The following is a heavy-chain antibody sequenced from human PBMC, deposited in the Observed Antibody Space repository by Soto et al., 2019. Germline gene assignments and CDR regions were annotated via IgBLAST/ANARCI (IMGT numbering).Heavy chain of an antibody. CDR1: GFTFSSYA. V-gene: IGHV3-30-3*01. D-gene: IGHD3-22*01. Sequence: GGSLRLSCAASGFTFSSYAMHWVRQAPGKGLEWVAVISYDGSNKYYADSVKGRFTISRDNSKNTLYLQMNSLRAEDTAVYYCARDKGHSSGYSPYAKGYGMDVWGQGTTVTVSS. J-gene: IGHJ6*02. CDR3: ARDKGHSSGYSPYAKGYGMDV. CDR2: ISYDGSNK.